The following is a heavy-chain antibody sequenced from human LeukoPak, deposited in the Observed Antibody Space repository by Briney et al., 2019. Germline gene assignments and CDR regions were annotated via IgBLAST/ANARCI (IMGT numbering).Heavy chain of an antibody. V-gene: IGHV3-30*02. J-gene: IGHJ4*02. D-gene: IGHD2-2*01. Sequence: GRSLRLSCAASGFTFSSYGMHWVRQVPGKGLEWVAFTRYDGSNKYYVDSVKGRFTISRDNSKNTLYLQMNSLRAEDTALYYCAKTSCSTTSCPGDYWGQGTLVTVSS. CDR2: TRYDGSNK. CDR3: AKTSCSTTSCPGDY. CDR1: GFTFSSYG.